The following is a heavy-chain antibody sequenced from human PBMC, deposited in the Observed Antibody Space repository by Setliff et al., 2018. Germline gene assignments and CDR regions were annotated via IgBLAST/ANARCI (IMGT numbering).Heavy chain of an antibody. CDR3: ARHLGPWDPVDY. Sequence: SETLSLTCAASGGSFSDYYWTWIRQPPGKGLEWIGYVHFTGSTNYNPSLKSRVTMSVDVSKSQFSLRLSSVTAADTAIYYCARHLGPWDPVDYWGPGTLVTVSS. D-gene: IGHD1-26*01. CDR1: GGSFSDYY. V-gene: IGHV4-59*08. CDR2: VHFTGST. J-gene: IGHJ4*02.